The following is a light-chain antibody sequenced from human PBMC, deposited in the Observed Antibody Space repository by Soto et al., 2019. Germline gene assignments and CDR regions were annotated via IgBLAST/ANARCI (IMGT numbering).Light chain of an antibody. J-gene: IGKJ1*01. V-gene: IGKV3-11*01. CDR1: QSVSSY. CDR3: QQRIIWLTWT. Sequence: EIALRQSPATMSFSPGQRANLSCRASQSVSSYLAWYQQKPGQAPRLLIDDASNRATGIPARFSGSVSGTDFTLTISSLEPEDFAVYYCQQRIIWLTWTFGQGTKV. CDR2: DAS.